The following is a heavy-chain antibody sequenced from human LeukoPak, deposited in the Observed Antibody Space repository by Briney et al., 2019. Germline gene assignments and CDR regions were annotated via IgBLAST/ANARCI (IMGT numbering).Heavy chain of an antibody. CDR3: ARGRVVVAATPEIYYYYGMDL. D-gene: IGHD2-15*01. V-gene: IGHV4-34*01. Sequence: SETLSLTCAVYGGSFSGYYWSWIRQPPGKGLEWIGEINHSGSTNYNPSLKSRVTISVDTSKNQFSLKLSSVTAADTAVYYCARGRVVVAATPEIYYYYGMDLWGQGTTVTVSS. CDR2: INHSGST. CDR1: GGSFSGYY. J-gene: IGHJ6*02.